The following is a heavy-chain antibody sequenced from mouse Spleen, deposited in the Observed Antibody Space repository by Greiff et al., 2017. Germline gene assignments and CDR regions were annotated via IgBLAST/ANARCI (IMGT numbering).Heavy chain of an antibody. V-gene: IGHV5-9-3*01. D-gene: IGHD1-2*01. Sequence: DVHLVESGGGLVKLGGSLKLSCAASGFTFSSYAMSWVRQTPEKRLEWVATISSGGGNTYYPDSVKGRFTISRDNAKNTLYLQMSSLKSEDTAMYYCARQDYGYGGAMDYWGQGTSVTVSS. CDR3: ARQDYGYGGAMDY. J-gene: IGHJ4*01. CDR1: GFTFSSYA. CDR2: ISSGGGNT.